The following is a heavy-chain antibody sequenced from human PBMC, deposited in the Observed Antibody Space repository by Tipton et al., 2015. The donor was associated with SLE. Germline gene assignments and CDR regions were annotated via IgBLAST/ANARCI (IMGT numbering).Heavy chain of an antibody. Sequence: SLRLSCAASGFILSIYEMNWVRQAPGKGLEWISYISSGGNTIYYADSVRGRFTISRDNSKNTLYLQMNSLRAEDTAVYYCARARSDYYFDYWGQGTLVTVSS. CDR1: GFILSIYE. CDR3: ARARSDYYFDY. V-gene: IGHV3-48*03. CDR2: ISSGGNTI. D-gene: IGHD2-21*02. J-gene: IGHJ4*02.